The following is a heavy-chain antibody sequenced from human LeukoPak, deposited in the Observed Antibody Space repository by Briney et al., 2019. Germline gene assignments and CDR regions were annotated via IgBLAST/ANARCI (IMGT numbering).Heavy chain of an antibody. Sequence: PGGSLRLSCAASGFSFSKYAMHWVRQAPGKGLEWVAVISFDETEKYYADSVKGRFTISRDNSNNTLFLQMNSLKTEDTAVYFCARMKVIKGASLDYWGQGSLVTVSS. CDR2: ISFDETEK. D-gene: IGHD2/OR15-2a*01. J-gene: IGHJ4*02. V-gene: IGHV3-30-3*01. CDR1: GFSFSKYA. CDR3: ARMKVIKGASLDY.